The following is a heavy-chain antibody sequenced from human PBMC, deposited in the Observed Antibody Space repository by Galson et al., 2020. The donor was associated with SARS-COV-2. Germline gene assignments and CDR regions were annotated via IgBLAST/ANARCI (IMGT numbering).Heavy chain of an antibody. V-gene: IGHV3-30*04. D-gene: IGHD3-3*01. CDR1: GFTFSSYA. J-gene: IGHJ6*03. Sequence: GGSLRLSCAASGFTFSSYAMHWVRQAPGKGLEWVAVISYDGSNKYYADSVKGRFTISRDNSKNTLYLQMNSLRAEDTAVYYCARRAQYYDFWSGYYYYYYMDVWGKGTTVTVSS. CDR2: ISYDGSNK. CDR3: ARRAQYYDFWSGYYYYYYMDV.